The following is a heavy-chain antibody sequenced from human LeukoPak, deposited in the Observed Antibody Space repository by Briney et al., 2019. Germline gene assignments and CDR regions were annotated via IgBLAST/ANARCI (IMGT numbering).Heavy chain of an antibody. CDR2: INHSGST. Sequence: PSETLSLTCAVYGGSFSGYYWSWIRQPPGKGLEWIGEINHSGSTNYNPSLKSRVTISVDTSKNQFSLKPSSVTAADTAVYYCARGVGIWSGYYISHALDYWGQGTLVTVSS. J-gene: IGHJ4*02. D-gene: IGHD3-3*01. CDR1: GGSFSGYY. CDR3: ARGVGIWSGYYISHALDY. V-gene: IGHV4-34*01.